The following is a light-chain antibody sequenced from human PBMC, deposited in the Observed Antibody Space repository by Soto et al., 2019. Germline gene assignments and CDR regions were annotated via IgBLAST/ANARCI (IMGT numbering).Light chain of an antibody. J-gene: IGLJ2*01. CDR2: GGN. CDR3: QSYDTRLSVVV. CDR1: SSNIGAGYT. V-gene: IGLV1-40*01. Sequence: QSVLTQPPSVSGAPGQRVTISCTGSSSNIGAGYTIHWHQHLPGRAPKLLVYGGNNRPSGVPDRFSGSESGTSASLTITGLQAEDEAHYYCQSYDTRLSVVVFGGGTKVTVL.